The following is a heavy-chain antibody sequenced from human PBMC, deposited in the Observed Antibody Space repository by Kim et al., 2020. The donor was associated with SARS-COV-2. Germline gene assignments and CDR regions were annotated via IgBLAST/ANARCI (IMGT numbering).Heavy chain of an antibody. CDR1: GGSISSYY. CDR3: ARTVSFVYFDL. CDR2: IYYSGST. Sequence: SETLSLTCTVSGGSISSYYWSWIRQPPGKGLEWIGYIYYSGSTNYNPSLKSRVTISVDTSKNQFSLKLSSVTAADTAVYYCARTVSFVYFDLWGRGTLVTVSS. V-gene: IGHV4-59*08. J-gene: IGHJ2*01. D-gene: IGHD2-15*01.